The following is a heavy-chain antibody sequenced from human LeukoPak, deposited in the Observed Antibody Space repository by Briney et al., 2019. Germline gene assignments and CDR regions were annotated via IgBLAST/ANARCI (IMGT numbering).Heavy chain of an antibody. D-gene: IGHD5-12*01. V-gene: IGHV3-23*01. Sequence: PGGSLRLYCAASGFTFSSYAMSWVRQAPGKGLEWVSAISGSGGSTYYADSVKGRFTISRDNSKNTLYLQMNSLRAEDTAVYYCAKRGYSGYDPWFDPWGQGTLVTVSS. CDR2: ISGSGGST. J-gene: IGHJ5*02. CDR1: GFTFSSYA. CDR3: AKRGYSGYDPWFDP.